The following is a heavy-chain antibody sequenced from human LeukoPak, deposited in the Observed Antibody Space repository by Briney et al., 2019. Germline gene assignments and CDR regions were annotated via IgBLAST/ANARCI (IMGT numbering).Heavy chain of an antibody. D-gene: IGHD4-23*01. CDR3: AREAYGGQIRIFDY. J-gene: IGHJ4*02. CDR2: IYYSGST. CDR1: GGSISSSSYY. V-gene: IGHV4-39*07. Sequence: SETLSLTCTVSGGSISSSSYYWGWIRQPPGKGLEWIGSIYYSGSTYYNPSLKSRVTISVDTSKNQFSLKLSSVTAADTAVYYCAREAYGGQIRIFDYWGQGTLVTVSS.